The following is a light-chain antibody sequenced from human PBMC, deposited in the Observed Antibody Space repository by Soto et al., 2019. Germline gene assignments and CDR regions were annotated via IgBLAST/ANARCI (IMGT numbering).Light chain of an antibody. J-gene: IGKJ2*01. V-gene: IGKV1-5*03. CDR2: QAS. CDR3: QQYSSYPYT. Sequence: DIQMTQSPSTLSASVGDTVTITCRASQSISSWLAWYQQKPGKAPRLLMYQASTLESGVPSRFSGSGSGTELTLTIRRLQPDDFATYYCQQYSSYPYTFGQGTKVDIK. CDR1: QSISSW.